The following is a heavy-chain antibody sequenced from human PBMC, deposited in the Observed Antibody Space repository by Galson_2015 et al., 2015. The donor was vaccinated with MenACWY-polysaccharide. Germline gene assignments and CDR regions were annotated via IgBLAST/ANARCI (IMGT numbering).Heavy chain of an antibody. V-gene: IGHV4-59*01. CDR1: GGSISGYY. CDR3: ARVKGTGSGRRFFYYGFDV. D-gene: IGHD2-15*01. J-gene: IGHJ6*02. Sequence: SETLSLTCTVSGGSISGYYWNWIRQSPGKGLEWIGYSYYTGSTNYNPSLKSRVAISVDTSKNQFSLTLASVTAADTAVYYCARVKGTGSGRRFFYYGFDVWGRGTTGAVSS. CDR2: SYYTGST.